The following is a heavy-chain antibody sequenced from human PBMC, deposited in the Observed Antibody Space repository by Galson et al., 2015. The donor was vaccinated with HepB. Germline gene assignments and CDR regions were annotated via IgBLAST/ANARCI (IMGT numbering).Heavy chain of an antibody. V-gene: IGHV3-30*04. D-gene: IGHD4-17*01. J-gene: IGHJ4*02. CDR3: ARSGDYGDYYFDH. Sequence: SLRLSCAASGFAFTDYALHWVRQAPGTRLEWVAFMSFDGNDKYYANSVKGRLTISRDVSKNTLYLQMNSLRPEDMAIYYCARSGDYGDYYFDHWGQGTLVTVSS. CDR2: MSFDGNDK. CDR1: GFAFTDYA.